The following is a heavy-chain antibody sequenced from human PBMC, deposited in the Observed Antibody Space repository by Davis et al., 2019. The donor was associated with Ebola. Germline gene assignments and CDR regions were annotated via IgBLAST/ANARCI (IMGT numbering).Heavy chain of an antibody. D-gene: IGHD5/OR15-5a*01. CDR1: GGSISSDYYY. J-gene: IGHJ4*02. V-gene: IGHV4-31*11. CDR2: IYYSGST. CDR3: ARYLRVSTAYFDY. Sequence: SETLSLTCAVSGGSISSDYYYWSCKRPHPGKGLEWIGYIYYSGSTYSNPTLKSRVTISVDKSKNQFSLKLSSVTAADTAVYYCARYLRVSTAYFDYWGQGTLVTVSS.